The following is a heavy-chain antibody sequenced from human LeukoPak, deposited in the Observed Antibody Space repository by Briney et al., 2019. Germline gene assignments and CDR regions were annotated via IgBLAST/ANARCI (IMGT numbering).Heavy chain of an antibody. Sequence: GGSLRLSCAASGFTFSSYAMSWVRQAPGKELEWVSAISGSGGSTYYADSVKGRFTISRDNSKNTLYLQMNSLRAEDTAVYYCAKDPMVRGVFDYWGQGTLVTVSS. D-gene: IGHD3-10*01. CDR1: GFTFSSYA. V-gene: IGHV3-23*01. J-gene: IGHJ4*02. CDR2: ISGSGGST. CDR3: AKDPMVRGVFDY.